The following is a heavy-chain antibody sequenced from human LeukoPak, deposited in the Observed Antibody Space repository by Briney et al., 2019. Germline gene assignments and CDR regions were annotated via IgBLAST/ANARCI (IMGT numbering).Heavy chain of an antibody. Sequence: SETLSLACTVSGDSITSGGYYWGWIRQPPGKGLEWIGSIYSSGSTYYSPSLNNRVTISVDTSKNQFSLQLNSVTPEDTAVYYCANSRLERLLYWFDPWGQGTLVTVSS. D-gene: IGHD1-1*01. CDR2: IYSSGST. V-gene: IGHV4-39*01. J-gene: IGHJ5*02. CDR1: GDSITSGGYY. CDR3: ANSRLERLLYWFDP.